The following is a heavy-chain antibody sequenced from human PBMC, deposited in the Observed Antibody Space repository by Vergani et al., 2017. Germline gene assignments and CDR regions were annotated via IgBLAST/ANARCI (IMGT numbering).Heavy chain of an antibody. D-gene: IGHD6-19*01. Sequence: QVQLLQSGSELKKPGASVRISCEASGYTFTNYPLIWVRQAPGQGLEFMGWINTNSGNPKYAPGFTGRFVFSLDTSVSTAYLQISGLKAEDSAVYYCARGRQWRLTEYLYGRDVWVQGTTVTVSS. J-gene: IGHJ6*02. V-gene: IGHV7-4-1*02. CDR3: ARGRQWRLTEYLYGRDV. CDR1: GYTFTNYP. CDR2: INTNSGNP.